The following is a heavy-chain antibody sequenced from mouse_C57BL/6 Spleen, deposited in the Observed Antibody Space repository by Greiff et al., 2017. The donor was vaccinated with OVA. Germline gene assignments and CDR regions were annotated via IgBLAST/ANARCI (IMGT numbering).Heavy chain of an antibody. D-gene: IGHD1-1*01. V-gene: IGHV1-5*01. J-gene: IGHJ3*01. CDR1: GYTFTSYW. CDR3: TRNYGSSYEGAY. CDR2: IYPGNSDT. Sequence: EVQLQQSGTVLARPGASVKMSCKTSGYTFTSYWMHWVKQRPGQGLEWIGAIYPGNSDTSYNQKFKGKAKLTAVTSASTAYMELSSLTNEDSAVYYCTRNYGSSYEGAYWGQGTLVTVSA.